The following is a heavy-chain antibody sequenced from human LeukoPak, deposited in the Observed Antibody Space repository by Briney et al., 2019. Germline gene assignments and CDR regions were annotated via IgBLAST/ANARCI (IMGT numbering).Heavy chain of an antibody. CDR3: AREHGGSLLI. D-gene: IGHD1-26*01. Sequence: ASVKVSCKASGYTFTSYGISWVRQATGQGLEWMGWMNPNSGNTGYAQKFQGRVTITGNTSISTAYMELSSLRSEDTAVYYCAREHGGSLLIWGQGTMVTVSS. J-gene: IGHJ3*02. V-gene: IGHV1-8*03. CDR2: MNPNSGNT. CDR1: GYTFTSYG.